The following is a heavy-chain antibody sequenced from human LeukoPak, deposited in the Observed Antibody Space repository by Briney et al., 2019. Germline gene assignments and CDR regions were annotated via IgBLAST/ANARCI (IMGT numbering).Heavy chain of an antibody. D-gene: IGHD3-22*01. V-gene: IGHV4-39*01. Sequence: SETLSLTCTVSGGSISSSSYYWGWIRQPPGKGLEWIGSIYYSGSTYYNPSLKSRVTISVDTSKNQFSLNLSSVTAADTAVYYCARLYYDSSGYYQICYFDYWGQGTLVTVSS. J-gene: IGHJ4*02. CDR1: GGSISSSSYY. CDR2: IYYSGST. CDR3: ARLYYDSSGYYQICYFDY.